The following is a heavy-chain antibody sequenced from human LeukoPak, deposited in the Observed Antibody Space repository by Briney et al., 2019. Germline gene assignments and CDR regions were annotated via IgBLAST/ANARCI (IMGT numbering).Heavy chain of an antibody. CDR1: GFTFSSYA. CDR3: AKATGRYSSSWGFGDY. D-gene: IGHD6-13*01. V-gene: IGHV3-23*01. J-gene: IGHJ4*02. Sequence: PGGSLRLSCAASGFTFSSYAMSWVRQAPGKGLEWVSAISGSGGSTYYADSVKGRFTISRDNSKNTLYLQMNSLRAEDTAVYYCAKATGRYSSSWGFGDYWGQGTLVTVSS. CDR2: ISGSGGST.